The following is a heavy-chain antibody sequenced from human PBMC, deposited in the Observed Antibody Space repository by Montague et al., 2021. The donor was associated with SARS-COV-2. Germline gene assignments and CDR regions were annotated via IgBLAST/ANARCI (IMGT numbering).Heavy chain of an antibody. CDR1: GFTFGDYA. Sequence: SLRLSCAASGFTFGDYAMPWVRQAPGKGLEWVSGISWNSGSIGYADSVKGRFTISRDNAKNSLYLQMNSLRAEDTALYYCAKDIGTYCSSTSCYWAGAFDIWGQGTMVTVSS. CDR3: AKDIGTYCSSTSCYWAGAFDI. V-gene: IGHV3-9*01. CDR2: ISWNSGSI. J-gene: IGHJ3*02. D-gene: IGHD2-2*01.